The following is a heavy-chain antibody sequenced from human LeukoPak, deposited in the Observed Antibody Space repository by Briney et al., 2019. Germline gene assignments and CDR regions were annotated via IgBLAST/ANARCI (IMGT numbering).Heavy chain of an antibody. CDR1: GYTLTELS. Sequence: ASVKVSCKVSGYTLTELSMHWVRQAPGKGLEWMGGFDPEDGETIYAQKFQGRVTIIAHKSTSTAYMELSSLRSEDTAVYYCARVNDYGDYVGFDYWGQGTLVTVSS. CDR3: ARVNDYGDYVGFDY. CDR2: FDPEDGET. V-gene: IGHV1-24*01. D-gene: IGHD4-17*01. J-gene: IGHJ4*02.